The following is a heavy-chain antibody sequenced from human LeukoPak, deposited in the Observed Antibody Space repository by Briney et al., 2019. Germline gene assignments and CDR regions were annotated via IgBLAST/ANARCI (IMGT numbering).Heavy chain of an antibody. CDR1: GFTFDDYA. D-gene: IGHD6-6*01. J-gene: IGHJ4*02. CDR2: ISWNSGSI. V-gene: IGHV3-9*01. CDR3: AKDWTSSIAARGPFDY. Sequence: PGGSLRLSCAASGFTFDDYAMHWVRQAPGKGLEWVSGISWNSGSIGYADSVKGRFTISRDNAENSLYLQMNSLRAEDTALYYCAKDWTSSIAARGPFDYWGQGTLVTVSS.